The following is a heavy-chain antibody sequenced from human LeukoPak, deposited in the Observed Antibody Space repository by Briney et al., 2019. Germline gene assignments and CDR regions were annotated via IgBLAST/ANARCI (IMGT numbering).Heavy chain of an antibody. Sequence: SVKVSCKASGGTFSSYAISWVRQAPGQGLEWMEGIIPIFGTANYAQKFQGRVTITADESTSTAYMELSSLRSEDTAVYYCARGEESQDWFDPWGQGTLVTVSS. V-gene: IGHV1-69*13. CDR1: GGTFSSYA. CDR3: ARGEESQDWFDP. CDR2: IIPIFGTA. J-gene: IGHJ5*02.